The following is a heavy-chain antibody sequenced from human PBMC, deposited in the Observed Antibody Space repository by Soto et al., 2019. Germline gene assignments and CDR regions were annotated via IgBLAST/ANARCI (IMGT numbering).Heavy chain of an antibody. CDR1: GFTFSSYG. CDR3: ARDPSGGYSYGNMSWFDL. D-gene: IGHD5-18*01. Sequence: GGSLRLSCAASGFTFSSYGMHWVRQAPGKGLEWVAVIWYDGSNKYYADSVKGRFTISRDNSKNTLYLQMNSLRAEDTAVYYCARDPSGGYSYGNMSWFDLWGQGTLVTVS. J-gene: IGHJ5*02. CDR2: IWYDGSNK. V-gene: IGHV3-33*01.